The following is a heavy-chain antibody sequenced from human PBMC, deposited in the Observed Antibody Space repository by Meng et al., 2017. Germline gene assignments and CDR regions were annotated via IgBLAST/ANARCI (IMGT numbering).Heavy chain of an antibody. CDR3: VVPSYSSGWYLDY. D-gene: IGHD6-19*01. Sequence: EVCLLGSGGGLVQPGGPLRLSCAAAGFTFSSYAMSWVRQAPGKGLEWVSAISGSGGTTHYADSVKGRFTISRDNSKNTLYLQMNSLRAEDTAVYYCVVPSYSSGWYLDYWGQGTLVTVSS. J-gene: IGHJ4*02. CDR2: ISGSGGTT. V-gene: IGHV3-23*01. CDR1: GFTFSSYA.